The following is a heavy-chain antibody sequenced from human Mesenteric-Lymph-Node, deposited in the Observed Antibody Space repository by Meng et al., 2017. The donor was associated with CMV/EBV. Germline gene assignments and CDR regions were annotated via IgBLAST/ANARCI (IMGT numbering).Heavy chain of an antibody. D-gene: IGHD2-15*01. CDR1: GGTVSSQA. V-gene: IGHV1-69*04. J-gene: IGHJ4*02. CDR3: ARDLGGHDSCYSCLAG. CDR2: IIPILGIV. Sequence: SGGTVSSQAGSWVRQAPGQGLGWMGRIIPILGIVDSAQKFQGRVTITADKSTGTAYMELSSLRSEDTAVYYCARDLGGHDSCYSCLAGWGQGTLVTVSS.